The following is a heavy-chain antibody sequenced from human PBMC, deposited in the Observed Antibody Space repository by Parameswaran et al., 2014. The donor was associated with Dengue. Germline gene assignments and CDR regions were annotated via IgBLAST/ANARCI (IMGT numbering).Heavy chain of an antibody. V-gene: IGHV3-11*06. J-gene: IGHJ4*02. D-gene: IGHD3-22*01. Sequence: RWIRQPPGKGLEWVSYISSSSSYTNYADSVKGRFTISRDNAKNSLYLQMNSLRAEDTAVYHCAREGDYDSSYHYWGQGTLVTVSS. CDR3: AREGDYDSSYHY. CDR2: ISSSSSYT.